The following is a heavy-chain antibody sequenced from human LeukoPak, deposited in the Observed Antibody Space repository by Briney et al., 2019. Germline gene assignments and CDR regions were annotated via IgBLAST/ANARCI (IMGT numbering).Heavy chain of an antibody. CDR3: ARVYYDFRSGYDNYYYYMDV. J-gene: IGHJ6*03. CDR1: GGTFSSYA. Sequence: VASVTVSCKASGGTFSSYAISWVRPAPGQGLEWMGGIIPIFGTANYAQKFQSRVTITTDESTSTAYMELSSLRSEDTAVYYCARVYYDFRSGYDNYYYYMDVWGKGTTVTVSS. V-gene: IGHV1-69*05. CDR2: IIPIFGTA. D-gene: IGHD3-3*01.